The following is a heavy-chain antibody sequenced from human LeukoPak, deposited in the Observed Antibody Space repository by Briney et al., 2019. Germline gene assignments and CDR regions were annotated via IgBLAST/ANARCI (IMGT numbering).Heavy chain of an antibody. CDR3: VRLRVRGWFYFDY. Sequence: PGGSLRLSCAGSGFTFNYYGFNGVRQAPGKGLEWVSYFSDSRSTIYYADSVRGRFTISRDNAQNSLYLQMNSLRGEDTAVYYCVRLRVRGWFYFDYWGQGTLVTVSS. V-gene: IGHV3-48*01. CDR2: FSDSRSTI. D-gene: IGHD6-19*01. CDR1: GFTFNYYG. J-gene: IGHJ4*02.